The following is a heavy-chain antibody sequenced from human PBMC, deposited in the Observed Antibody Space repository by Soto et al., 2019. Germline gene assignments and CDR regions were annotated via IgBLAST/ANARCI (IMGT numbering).Heavy chain of an antibody. CDR3: ARANRVDGYYYYVMDG. Sequence: PSETLSLTCTVSGGSISSYYWSWIRQPPGKGLEWIGYIYYSGSTNYNPSLKSRVTISVDTSKNQFSLKLSSVTAADTAVYYCARANRVDGYYYYVMDGWGQGITVTVAS. J-gene: IGHJ6*01. D-gene: IGHD6-19*01. V-gene: IGHV4-59*01. CDR2: IYYSGST. CDR1: GGSISSYY.